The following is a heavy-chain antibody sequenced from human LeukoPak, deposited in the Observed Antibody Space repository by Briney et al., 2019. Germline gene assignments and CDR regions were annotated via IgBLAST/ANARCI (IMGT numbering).Heavy chain of an antibody. CDR1: GGSISSSSYY. D-gene: IGHD6-13*01. CDR2: IYYSGST. Sequence: SETLSLTCTVSGGSISSSSYYWGWIRQPPGKGLEWIGSIYYSGSTYYNPSLKSRVTISVDTSKNQFSLKLSSVAAAGAAVYYCARPGSTNYYFDYWGQGTLATVSS. V-gene: IGHV4-39*01. J-gene: IGHJ4*02. CDR3: ARPGSTNYYFDY.